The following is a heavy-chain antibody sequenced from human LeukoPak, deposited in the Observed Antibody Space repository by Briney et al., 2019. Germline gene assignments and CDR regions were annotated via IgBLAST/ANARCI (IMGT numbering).Heavy chain of an antibody. CDR1: GFTFSRYA. Sequence: GGSLRLSCAASGFTFSRYAMSWVRQAPGKGLEWVSSVSTDGDTYYTDSVKGRFTISRDVSRNTLFLQMISLRAKDTALYYCARSRSGSVAGTSDYWGQGTLVIVSS. CDR2: VSTDGDT. D-gene: IGHD6-19*01. CDR3: ARSRSGSVAGTSDY. V-gene: IGHV3-23*01. J-gene: IGHJ4*02.